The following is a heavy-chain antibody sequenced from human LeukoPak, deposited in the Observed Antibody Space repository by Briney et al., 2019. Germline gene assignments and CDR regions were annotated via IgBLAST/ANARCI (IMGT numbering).Heavy chain of an antibody. D-gene: IGHD6-13*01. V-gene: IGHV1-3*01. J-gene: IGHJ4*02. Sequence: ASVKVSCKASGYTFTSYAMHWVRQAPGQRLEWMRWTNAGNGNTKYSQKFQGRVTITRDTSASTAYMELSSLRSEDTAVYYCAYCSSWSNFDYWGQGTLVTVSS. CDR1: GYTFTSYA. CDR3: AYCSSWSNFDY. CDR2: TNAGNGNT.